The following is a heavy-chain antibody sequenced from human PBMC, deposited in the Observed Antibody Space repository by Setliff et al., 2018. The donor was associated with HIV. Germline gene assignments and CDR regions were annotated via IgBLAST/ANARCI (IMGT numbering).Heavy chain of an antibody. D-gene: IGHD3-16*01. CDR1: GYSISSGYY. V-gene: IGHV4-38-2*01. CDR3: ARVSYDYASYYMDV. CDR2: IYQSGST. Sequence: SETLSLTCAVSGYSISSGYYWGWIRQPPGKGLEWIGTIYQSGSTYYNPSLKSRVTISLDTSKNQFSLKLSSVTAADTAVYYCARVSYDYASYYMDVWGKGTAVTVSS. J-gene: IGHJ6*03.